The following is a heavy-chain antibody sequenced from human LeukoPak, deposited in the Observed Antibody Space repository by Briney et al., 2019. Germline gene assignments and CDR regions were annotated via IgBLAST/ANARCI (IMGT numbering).Heavy chain of an antibody. J-gene: IGHJ4*02. D-gene: IGHD4-17*01. Sequence: GVSLRLSCSASGFIFSNYGKYWVRQAPGEGLEFVSAISSDGDNTFYADSVKGRFTISRDNSKNTLYLQTSSLRGEDTAVYYCVRVNDYGDRNLYYFGYWGQGTLVTVSS. V-gene: IGHV3-64D*06. CDR2: ISSDGDNT. CDR3: VRVNDYGDRNLYYFGY. CDR1: GFIFSNYG.